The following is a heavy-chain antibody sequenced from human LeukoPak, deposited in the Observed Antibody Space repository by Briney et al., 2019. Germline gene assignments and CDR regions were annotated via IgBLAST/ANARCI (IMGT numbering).Heavy chain of an antibody. CDR2: IYSRVIT. V-gene: IGHV4-4*07. J-gene: IGHJ4*02. CDR1: GGSISSYY. D-gene: IGHD3-16*01. Sequence: SETLSLTCTVSGGSISSYYLSWIRQPAGKGLEWIGRIYSRVITYNPSLKSRVTMSADTSRNHVSLTLKSVTAADTAVYYCVRALLDAYDYDFDSWGQGTLVTVSS. CDR3: VRALLDAYDYDFDS.